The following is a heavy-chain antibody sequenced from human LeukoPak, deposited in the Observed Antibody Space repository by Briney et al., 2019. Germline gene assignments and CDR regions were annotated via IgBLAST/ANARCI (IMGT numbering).Heavy chain of an antibody. CDR3: ARLRFLEWLSAYYYGIDV. CDR2: ISSSSSYI. D-gene: IGHD3-3*01. CDR1: GFTFSSYS. Sequence: PGGSLRLSCAASGFTFSSYSMNRVRQAPGKGLEWVSSISSSSSYIYYADSVKGRFTISRDNAKNSLYLQMNSLRAEDTAVYYCARLRFLEWLSAYYYGIDVWGQGTTVTVSS. V-gene: IGHV3-21*01. J-gene: IGHJ6*02.